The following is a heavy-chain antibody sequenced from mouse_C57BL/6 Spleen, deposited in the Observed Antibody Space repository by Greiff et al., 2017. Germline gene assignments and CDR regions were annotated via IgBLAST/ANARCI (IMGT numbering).Heavy chain of an antibody. CDR1: GFTFSSYG. Sequence: EVKLEESGGDLVKPGGSLKLSCAASGFTFSSYGMSWVRQTPDKRLEWVATISSGGSYTYYPDSVKGRFTISRDNAKNTLYLQMSSLKSEDTAMYYCARQYDYDVFAYWGQGTLVTVSA. CDR2: ISSGGSYT. V-gene: IGHV5-6*02. CDR3: ARQYDYDVFAY. J-gene: IGHJ3*01. D-gene: IGHD2-4*01.